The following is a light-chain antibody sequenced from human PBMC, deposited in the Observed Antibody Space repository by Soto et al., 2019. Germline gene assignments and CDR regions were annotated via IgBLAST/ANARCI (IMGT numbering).Light chain of an antibody. CDR3: SSYTTRGTLV. J-gene: IGLJ2*01. CDR1: SSDVGAYDF. Sequence: QSALTQPASVSGSPGQSITISCTGTSSDVGAYDFVSWYQHYPGKAPKLVTFDVTHRPPGISDRFSGSKSANTASLTISGLQAEDEAFYYCSSYTTRGTLVFGGGTQLTVL. CDR2: DVT. V-gene: IGLV2-14*01.